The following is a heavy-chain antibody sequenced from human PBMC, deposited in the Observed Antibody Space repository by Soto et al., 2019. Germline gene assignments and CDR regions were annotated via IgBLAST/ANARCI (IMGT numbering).Heavy chain of an antibody. J-gene: IGHJ6*02. CDR2: IYPGDSDV. CDR1: GYSFSAYW. V-gene: IGHV5-51*01. Sequence: PGESLKISCGTSGYSFSAYWIGWVRQMPGKGLEWMGIIYPGDSDVKYSPSFQGQVTISADKSIRTAYLQWSSLKASDTAMYYCADWTRGYYGGLDVWGQGSTVTVS. D-gene: IGHD1-1*01. CDR3: ADWTRGYYGGLDV.